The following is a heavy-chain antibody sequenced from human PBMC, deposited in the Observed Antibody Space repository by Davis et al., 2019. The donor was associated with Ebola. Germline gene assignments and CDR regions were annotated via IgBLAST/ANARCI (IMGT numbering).Heavy chain of an antibody. Sequence: SETLSLTCAVYGGSFSGYYWSWIRQLPGKGLEWIGEINHSGSTNYNPSLKSRVTISVDTSKNQFSLKLSSVTAADTAVYYCARGRDSSSFYYGMDVWGQGTTVTVSS. CDR1: GGSFSGYY. V-gene: IGHV4-34*01. J-gene: IGHJ6*02. CDR3: ARGRDSSSFYYGMDV. CDR2: INHSGST. D-gene: IGHD6-6*01.